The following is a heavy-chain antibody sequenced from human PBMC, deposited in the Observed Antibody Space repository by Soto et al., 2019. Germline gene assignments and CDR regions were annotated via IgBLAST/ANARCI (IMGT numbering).Heavy chain of an antibody. CDR2: IYHTGST. CDR3: ATLPPRIEVVVTPIPT. V-gene: IGHV4-4*02. D-gene: IGHD2-21*02. J-gene: IGHJ5*02. CDR1: GASISSTYW. Sequence: QVQLRESGPGLVKPSGTLSLTCVVSGASISSTYWWSWVRQPPGKGLEWIGEIYHTGSTKYNPSLESRVTISIDKSNNEFSLKLNSVTAADTAVYYCATLPPRIEVVVTPIPTWGQGILVTVSS.